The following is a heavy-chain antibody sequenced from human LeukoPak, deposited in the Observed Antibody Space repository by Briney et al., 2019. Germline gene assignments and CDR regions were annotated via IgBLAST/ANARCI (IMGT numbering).Heavy chain of an antibody. CDR3: ARGSKQGVSYSDGPMVRGAINFDY. Sequence: ASVKVSCKASGYTFTRYAINWVRQAPGQGLEWMGWINTNTGNPTYAQGFTGRFVFSLDTSLSTAYLQISSLKAEDTAVYYCARGSKQGVSYSDGPMVRGAINFDYWGQGTLVTVSS. V-gene: IGHV7-4-1*02. CDR1: GYTFTRYA. CDR2: INTNTGNP. J-gene: IGHJ4*02. D-gene: IGHD3-10*01.